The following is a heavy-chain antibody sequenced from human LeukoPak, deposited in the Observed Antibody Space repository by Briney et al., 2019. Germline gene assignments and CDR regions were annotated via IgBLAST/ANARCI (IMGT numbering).Heavy chain of an antibody. CDR1: GFTFSSYG. Sequence: GRSLRLSCAASGFTFSSYGTHWVRQAPGKGLEWVAVIWYDGSNKYYADSVKGRFTISRDNSKNTLYLQMNSLRAEDTAVYYCAKDRGYSWGFDPWGQGTLVTVSS. J-gene: IGHJ5*02. V-gene: IGHV3-33*06. CDR3: AKDRGYSWGFDP. D-gene: IGHD5-18*01. CDR2: IWYDGSNK.